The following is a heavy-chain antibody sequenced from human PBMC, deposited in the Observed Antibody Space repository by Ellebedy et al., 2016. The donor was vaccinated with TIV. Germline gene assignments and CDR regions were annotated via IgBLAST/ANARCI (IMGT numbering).Heavy chain of an antibody. V-gene: IGHV4-59*01. CDR3: AKDTTMPRGWFDP. CDR1: GASISSYD. J-gene: IGHJ5*02. Sequence: SETLSLTXTVLGASISSYDWNWIRQTPAKGLEWIGYSYYNGITTYNPCLKSRLTMSVDTSKNQSSLRLSSVTAADTAVYLCAKDTTMPRGWFDPWGQGILVTVSS. D-gene: IGHD5-24*01. CDR2: SYYNGIT.